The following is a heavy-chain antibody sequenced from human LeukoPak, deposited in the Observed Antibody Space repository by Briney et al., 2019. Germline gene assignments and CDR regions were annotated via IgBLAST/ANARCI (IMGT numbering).Heavy chain of an antibody. CDR3: ARGYSYRRRVYYYMDV. CDR1: GGSFSGYY. D-gene: IGHD5-18*01. Sequence: SETLSLTCAVYGGSFSGYYWSWIRQPPGKGLEWIGEINHSGSTNYNPSLKSRVTISVDTSKNQFSLKLSSVTAADTAVYYCARGYSYRRRVYYYMDVWGKGTTVTVSS. CDR2: INHSGST. V-gene: IGHV4-34*01. J-gene: IGHJ6*03.